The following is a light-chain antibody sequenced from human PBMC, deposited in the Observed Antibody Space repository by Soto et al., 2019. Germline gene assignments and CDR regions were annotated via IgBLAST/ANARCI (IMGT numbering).Light chain of an antibody. J-gene: IGLJ2*01. CDR2: LNRDGSH. Sequence: QSVLTQSPSASASLGASVKLTCTLSSGHSNYAIAWHQQQPEKGPRYLMKLNRDGSHSKGDGIPNRFSGSSSGAERYLTISSLKSEDEADYYCQTGGTGIVIFGGGTKVTVL. V-gene: IGLV4-69*01. CDR3: QTGGTGIVI. CDR1: SGHSNYA.